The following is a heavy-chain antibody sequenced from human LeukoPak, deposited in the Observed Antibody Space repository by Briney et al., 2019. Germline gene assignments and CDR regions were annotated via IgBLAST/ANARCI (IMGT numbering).Heavy chain of an antibody. CDR1: GGTFTSYA. V-gene: IGHV1-69*05. J-gene: IGHJ5*02. CDR3: ARDDSRNWFDP. D-gene: IGHD2-15*01. CDR2: IIPIFGTA. Sequence: SVKVSCKASGGTFTSYAISWVRQATGQGLEWMGGIIPIFGTANYAQKFQGRVTITTDKSTSTVYMELSSLRSEDTAVYYCARDDSRNWFDPWGQGTLVTVSS.